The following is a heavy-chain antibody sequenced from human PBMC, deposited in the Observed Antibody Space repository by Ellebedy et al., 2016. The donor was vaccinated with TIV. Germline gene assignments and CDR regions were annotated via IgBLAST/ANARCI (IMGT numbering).Heavy chain of an antibody. D-gene: IGHD3-10*01. CDR1: GFSFSSYE. V-gene: IGHV3-48*03. CDR3: ARGSPMVRGVIVTY. CDR2: ISTSGATI. J-gene: IGHJ4*02. Sequence: PGGSLRLSCAASGFSFSSYERYWVRQAPGKGLEWVSYISTSGATIYYAASVKGRFTISSDTANNSRSLQRSGLRAEDPAVYYCARGSPMVRGVIVTYWGQGALVTVSS.